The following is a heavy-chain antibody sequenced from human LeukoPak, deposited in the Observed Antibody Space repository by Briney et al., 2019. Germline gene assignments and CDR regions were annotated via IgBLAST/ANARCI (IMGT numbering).Heavy chain of an antibody. D-gene: IGHD1-26*01. Sequence: GASVKVSCKASGYTFTGYYMHWVRQAPGQGLEWMGWINPNNCGTNYAQKFQGRVTMTRDTSISTAYMELSRLTSDDTAVYYCARSIVGATAFDYWGQGTLVTVSS. CDR2: INPNNCGT. V-gene: IGHV1-2*02. CDR1: GYTFTGYY. CDR3: ARSIVGATAFDY. J-gene: IGHJ4*02.